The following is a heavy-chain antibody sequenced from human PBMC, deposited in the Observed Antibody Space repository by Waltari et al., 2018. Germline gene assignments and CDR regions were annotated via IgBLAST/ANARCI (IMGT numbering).Heavy chain of an antibody. CDR3: ARSPYYYDRNEPYGLDV. V-gene: IGHV3-53*01. D-gene: IGHD3-22*01. CDR1: GFSVSNNY. CDR2: IYDGDST. J-gene: IGHJ6*02. Sequence: EVELVESGGGLIQPGGSLRLSCAVSGFSVSNNYMIWVRQAPGKGLEWVSVIYDGDSTYYIDSVKGRFIISRDNSKNTLYLQMNSLRAEDTAVYFCARSPYYYDRNEPYGLDVWGHGTTVSVS.